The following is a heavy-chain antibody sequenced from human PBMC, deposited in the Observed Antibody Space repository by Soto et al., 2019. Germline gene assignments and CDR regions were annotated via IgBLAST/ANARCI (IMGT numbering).Heavy chain of an antibody. V-gene: IGHV3-9*01. D-gene: IGHD2-21*01. J-gene: IGHJ4*02. Sequence: EVQLVESGGGLVQPGGSLRLSCAVSGFTFHDSAMHWVRQAPGKGLEWVSSVTWDSGTIGYADSVQGRFTVSRDNARNSLYLQMNSVRAEDTDLYLCAKGRCVGTSPFCYWGKGSLVSVSS. CDR1: GFTFHDSA. CDR2: VTWDSGTI. CDR3: AKGRCVGTSPFCY.